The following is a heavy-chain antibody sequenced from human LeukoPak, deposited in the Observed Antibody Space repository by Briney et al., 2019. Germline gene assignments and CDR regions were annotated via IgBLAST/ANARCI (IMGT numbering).Heavy chain of an antibody. V-gene: IGHV4-59*01. CDR3: SRVTPGYYYYMDV. Sequence: PSETLSLTCTVSGGSISSYYWSWIRQPPGKGLEWIGYIYYSGSTNYNPSLESRVTISVDTSKNQFSLKLSSVTAADTAVYYCSRVTPGYYYYMDVWGKGTTVTISS. CDR1: GGSISSYY. J-gene: IGHJ6*03. CDR2: IYYSGST.